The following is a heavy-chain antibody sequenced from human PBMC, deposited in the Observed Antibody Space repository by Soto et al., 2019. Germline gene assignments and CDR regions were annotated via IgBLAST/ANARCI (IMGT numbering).Heavy chain of an antibody. D-gene: IGHD3-10*01. CDR3: ARELRFGEDYYGMDV. V-gene: IGHV4-31*03. Sequence: QVQLQESGPGLVKPSQTLSLTCTVSGGSISSGGYYWSWIRQHPGKGLEWIGYIYYSGSTYYNPSLKSRVTRSVDTSKIQFSRKLSSVTAADTAVYYCARELRFGEDYYGMDVWGQGTTVTVSS. CDR1: GGSISSGGYY. CDR2: IYYSGST. J-gene: IGHJ6*02.